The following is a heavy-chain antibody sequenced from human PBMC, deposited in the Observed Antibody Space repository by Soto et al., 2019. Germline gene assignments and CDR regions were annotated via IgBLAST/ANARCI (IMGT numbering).Heavy chain of an antibody. CDR1: GGPFSSYA. D-gene: IGHD3-22*01. CDR2: IIPIFGTA. J-gene: IGHJ4*02. CDR3: QALDRSGHYVDY. V-gene: IGHV1-69*13. Sequence: ASVKVSCKASGGPFSSYAISWVRQAPGQGLEWMGGIIPIFGTANYAQKFQGRVTITADESTSTAYMELSSLRSEDTAVYYCQALDRSGHYVDYWGQGTLVNVSS.